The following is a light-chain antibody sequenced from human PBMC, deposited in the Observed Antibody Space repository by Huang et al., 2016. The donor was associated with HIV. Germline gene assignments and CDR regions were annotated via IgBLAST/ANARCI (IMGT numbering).Light chain of an antibody. Sequence: DIQMTQSPSSLSASVGDRVTITCQASQDISNYLNWYQQKPGKAPKLLIYAASNLETGVPSRFSGSGSWTDFTFTISSLQPEDIATYYCQHFDNLALTFGGGTKVQIK. CDR3: QHFDNLALT. V-gene: IGKV1-33*01. J-gene: IGKJ4*01. CDR2: AAS. CDR1: QDISNY.